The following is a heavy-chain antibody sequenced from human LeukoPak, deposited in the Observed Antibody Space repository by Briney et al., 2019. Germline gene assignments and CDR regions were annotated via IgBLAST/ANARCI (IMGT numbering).Heavy chain of an antibody. CDR1: GGSFSGYY. J-gene: IGHJ5*02. CDR3: ARYGGATTGYNWFDP. D-gene: IGHD1-26*01. CDR2: INHSGST. Sequence: PSETLSLTCAVYGGSFSGYYWSWIRQPPGKGLEWIGEINHSGSTNYNPSLKSRVTISVDTSKNQFSLKLSSVTAADTAVYYCARYGGATTGYNWFDPWGQGTLVTVSS. V-gene: IGHV4-34*01.